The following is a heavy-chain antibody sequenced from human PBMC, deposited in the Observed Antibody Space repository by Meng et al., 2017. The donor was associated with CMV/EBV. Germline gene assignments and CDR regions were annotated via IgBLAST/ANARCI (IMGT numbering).Heavy chain of an antibody. CDR1: GGSISSSSYC. CDR3: ARVYSLYAFDI. Sequence: CAVSGGSISSSSYCWGWIRQPPGKGLEWIGSIYYSGSTYYNPSLKSRVTISVDTSKNQFSLKLSSVTAADTAVYYCARVYSLYAFDIWGQGTMVTVSS. V-gene: IGHV4-39*01. D-gene: IGHD2-8*01. CDR2: IYYSGST. J-gene: IGHJ3*02.